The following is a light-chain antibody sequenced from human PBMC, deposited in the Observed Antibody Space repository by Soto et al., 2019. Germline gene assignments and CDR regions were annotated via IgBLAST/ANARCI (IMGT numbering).Light chain of an antibody. Sequence: DIQMTQSPSSLSASVGDRFTVTCLSSQSISRYLNWYQQKPGKAPKFLIYAASSLQSGVPSRFSGSGSGTDFTLTISSLQPEDFATYYCQQGYSTTPITFGQGTRLEIK. CDR1: QSISRY. V-gene: IGKV1-39*01. CDR2: AAS. CDR3: QQGYSTTPIT. J-gene: IGKJ5*01.